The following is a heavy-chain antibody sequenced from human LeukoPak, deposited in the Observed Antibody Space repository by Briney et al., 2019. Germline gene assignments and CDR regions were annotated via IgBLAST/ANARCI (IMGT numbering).Heavy chain of an antibody. J-gene: IGHJ4*02. CDR1: GYRFTSYW. CDR3: AREYSSSSVGY. CDR2: IYPGDSDT. D-gene: IGHD6-6*01. V-gene: IGHV5-51*01. Sequence: GESLKISFKGSGYRFTSYWIGWVRPMPGKGLEWMGIIYPGDSDTRYSPSFQGQVTISADESLSTAYLQWSSLKASDTAMYYCAREYSSSSVGYWGQGTLVTVSS.